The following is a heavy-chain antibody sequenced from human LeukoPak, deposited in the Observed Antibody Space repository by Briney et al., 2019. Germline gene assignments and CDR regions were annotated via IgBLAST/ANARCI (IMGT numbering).Heavy chain of an antibody. CDR1: GGTFSSYA. CDR2: IIPILGIA. J-gene: IGHJ5*02. Sequence: SVKVSCKASGGTFSSYAISWVRQAPGQGLEWMGRIIPILGIANYAQKFQGRVTITADKSTSTAYMELSSLRSEDTAVYYCASPTVVTPRGKPYVPWGQGTLVTVSS. D-gene: IGHD4-23*01. V-gene: IGHV1-69*04. CDR3: ASPTVVTPRGKPYVP.